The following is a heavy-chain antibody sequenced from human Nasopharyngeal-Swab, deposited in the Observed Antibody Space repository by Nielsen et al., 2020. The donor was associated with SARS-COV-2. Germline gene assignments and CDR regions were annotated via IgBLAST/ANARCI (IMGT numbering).Heavy chain of an antibody. CDR2: ISGGAGMT. CDR1: GFTFSSYS. D-gene: IGHD4/OR15-4a*01. CDR3: AKDLRGANFYRATYGFDV. V-gene: IGHV3-23*01. J-gene: IGHJ6*02. Sequence: GESLKISCAASGFTFSSYSMNWVRQAPEKGLEWVSAISGGAGMTYYADSVKGRATVSRENPKNTLYLELNSLRAEDTAVYFCAKDLRGANFYRATYGFDVWGQGTTVTVSS.